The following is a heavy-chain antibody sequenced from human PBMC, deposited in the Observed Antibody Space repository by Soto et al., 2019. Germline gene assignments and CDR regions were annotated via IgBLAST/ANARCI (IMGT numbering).Heavy chain of an antibody. CDR3: ARGGPYSSSEVDY. CDR2: VNGDGSST. D-gene: IGHD6-6*01. Sequence: EVQLVESGGGLVQPGGSLRLSCAASGFTFSSYWMHWVRQAPGKGLVWVSRVNGDGSSTSYADSVKGRFTISRDNAKNTLYLQMNGLRVEDTAVDYCARGGPYSSSEVDYWGQGTLVTVSS. CDR1: GFTFSSYW. V-gene: IGHV3-74*01. J-gene: IGHJ4*02.